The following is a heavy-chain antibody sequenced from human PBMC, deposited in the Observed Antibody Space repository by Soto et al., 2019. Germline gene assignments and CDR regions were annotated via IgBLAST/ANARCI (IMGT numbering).Heavy chain of an antibody. J-gene: IGHJ6*02. D-gene: IGHD6-6*01. CDR3: ARGKRGLRYSSSFQHV. Sequence: PETLRLTCAGYGGSFRGCYWSWIRQPPGRGLEWVGEIHHSGSTHYSPSLKSRLTMSVDTSKDQFSLNLTSVTAADTAVYYCARGKRGLRYSSSFQHVWGQGTTVT. CDR1: GGSFRGCY. CDR2: IHHSGST. V-gene: IGHV4-34*01.